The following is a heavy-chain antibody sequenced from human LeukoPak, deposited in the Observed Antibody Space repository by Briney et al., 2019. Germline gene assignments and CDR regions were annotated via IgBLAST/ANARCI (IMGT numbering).Heavy chain of an antibody. CDR3: ARGSGNYYVRFDY. Sequence: PGRSLRLSCAASGFTFSSYGMHWVRQAPGKGLEWVAVIWYDGSNKYYADSVKGRFTISRDNSKSTLYLQMNSLRAEDTAVYYCARGSGNYYVRFDYWGQGTLATVSS. CDR1: GFTFSSYG. J-gene: IGHJ4*02. CDR2: IWYDGSNK. V-gene: IGHV3-33*01. D-gene: IGHD1-26*01.